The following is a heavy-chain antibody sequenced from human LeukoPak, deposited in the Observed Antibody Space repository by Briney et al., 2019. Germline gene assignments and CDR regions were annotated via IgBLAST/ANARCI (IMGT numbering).Heavy chain of an antibody. D-gene: IGHD3-22*01. CDR1: GFTFSSYA. Sequence: GGSLRLSCAASGFTFSSYAMSWVRQAPGKGLEWVAVISYDGSNKYYADSVKGRFTISRDNSKNTLYLQMNSLRAEDTAVYYCAKDTNYYDSSVELGYWGQGTLVTVSS. CDR2: ISYDGSNK. CDR3: AKDTNYYDSSVELGY. V-gene: IGHV3-30*18. J-gene: IGHJ4*02.